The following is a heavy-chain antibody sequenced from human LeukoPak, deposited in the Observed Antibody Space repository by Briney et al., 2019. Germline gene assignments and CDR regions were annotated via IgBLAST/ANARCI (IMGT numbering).Heavy chain of an antibody. V-gene: IGHV4-59*08. Sequence: SETLSLTCTVSGGSISSYYWSWIRQPPGKGLEWIGYIYYSGSTNYNPSLKSRVTISVDTSKNQFSLKLSSVTAADTAVYYCAGWVKGSWFDPWGQGTLVTVSS. CDR1: GGSISSYY. CDR3: AGWVKGSWFDP. CDR2: IYYSGST. J-gene: IGHJ5*02. D-gene: IGHD3-10*01.